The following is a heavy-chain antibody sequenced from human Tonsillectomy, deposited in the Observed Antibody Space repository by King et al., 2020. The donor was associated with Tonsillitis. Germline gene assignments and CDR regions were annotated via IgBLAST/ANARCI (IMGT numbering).Heavy chain of an antibody. CDR1: GGSISSYY. D-gene: IGHD3-10*01. V-gene: IGHV4-59*01. CDR2: IYYSGST. J-gene: IGHJ4*02. CDR3: ARVDGSGSSFDY. Sequence: VQLQESGPGLVKPSETLSLTCTVSGGSISSYYWSLIRQPPGKGLEWIGYIYYSGSTNYNPSLKSRVTISVDTSKNQFSLKLSSVTAADTAVYYCARVDGSGSSFDYWGQGTLVTVSS.